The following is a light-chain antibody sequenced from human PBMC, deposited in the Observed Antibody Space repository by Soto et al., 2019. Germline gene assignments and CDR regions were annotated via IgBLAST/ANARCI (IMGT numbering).Light chain of an antibody. CDR3: GAWDESPNGYV. J-gene: IGLJ1*01. CDR1: SSNIGINT. CDR2: NDN. Sequence: QSVLTQPPSASGTPGQRVTISCSGGSSNIGINTVNWYQQLQAKAPKVIIYNDNERHSAVHDRLPGSKSGTSASMAINGLQSGDEADYYCGAWDESPNGYVFGTGTKVTVL. V-gene: IGLV1-44*01.